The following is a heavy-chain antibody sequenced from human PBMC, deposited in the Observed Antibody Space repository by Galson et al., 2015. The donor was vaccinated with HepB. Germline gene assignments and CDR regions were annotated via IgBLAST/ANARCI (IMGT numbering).Heavy chain of an antibody. J-gene: IGHJ4*02. CDR2: MSGNTGDT. V-gene: IGHV3-23*01. Sequence: SLRLSCAASGFTFSSYAMGWVRQAPGKGLEYVSAMSGNTGDTYYADSVKGRFTISRDNSKNTLYLQMNSLRAEDTAVYYCAKRGPGYCSSTTCYKSLDYWGQGTQVTVSS. CDR1: GFTFSSYA. D-gene: IGHD2-2*02. CDR3: AKRGPGYCSSTTCYKSLDY.